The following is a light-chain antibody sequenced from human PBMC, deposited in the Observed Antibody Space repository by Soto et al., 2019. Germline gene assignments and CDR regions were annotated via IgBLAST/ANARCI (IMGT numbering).Light chain of an antibody. Sequence: EIVLTQSPGTLSLSPGERATLSCRASQSVSNNYLAWYQQKPGQAPRLLIYGASNRSTGIPDRFSGSGAGTDLPLTISRLEPEVFAEYYCQQYGSSGTFGQGTKVEMK. J-gene: IGKJ1*01. CDR1: QSVSNNY. CDR3: QQYGSSGT. CDR2: GAS. V-gene: IGKV3-20*01.